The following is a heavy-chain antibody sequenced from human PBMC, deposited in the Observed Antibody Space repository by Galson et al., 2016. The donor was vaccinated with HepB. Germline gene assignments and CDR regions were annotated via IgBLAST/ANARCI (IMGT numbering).Heavy chain of an antibody. CDR1: GFSIQMYA. J-gene: IGHJ4*02. Sequence: SLRLSCAASGFSIQMYAINWVRQAPGKGLEWVSSINNGGGTTRYGDFVQGRFTISRDTSKNMVFLDMNRLRAEDTALYFCVKDAGRSGRQDFFDSWGQGT. V-gene: IGHV3-23*01. CDR2: INNGGGTT. CDR3: VKDAGRSGRQDFFDS. D-gene: IGHD3-10*01.